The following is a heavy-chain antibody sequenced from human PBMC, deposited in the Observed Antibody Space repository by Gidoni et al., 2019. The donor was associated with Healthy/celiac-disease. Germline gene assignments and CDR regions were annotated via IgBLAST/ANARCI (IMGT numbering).Heavy chain of an antibody. Sequence: EVQLVASGGGLVQPGGSLRLSCSASGFTFSSYAMHWVRQAPGKGLEYVSAISSNGGSTYYADSVKGRFTISRDNSKNTLYLQMSSLRAEDTAVYYCVKGRGGFGELLGDYWGQGTLVTVSS. D-gene: IGHD3-10*01. CDR3: VKGRGGFGELLGDY. CDR2: ISSNGGST. CDR1: GFTFSSYA. V-gene: IGHV3-64D*09. J-gene: IGHJ4*02.